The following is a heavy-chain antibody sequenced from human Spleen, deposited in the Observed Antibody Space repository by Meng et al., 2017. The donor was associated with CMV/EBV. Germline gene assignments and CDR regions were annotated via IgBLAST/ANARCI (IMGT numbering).Heavy chain of an antibody. CDR1: GFTFDDYG. V-gene: IGHV3-20*04. CDR3: AKYSAVGERLYYFDY. D-gene: IGHD2-21*01. Sequence: GESLKISCAASGFTFDDYGMSWVRQAPGKGLEWVSGINWNGGSTGYADSVKGRFTISRDNAKNSLYLQMNSLRAEDTAVYYCAKYSAVGERLYYFDYWGQGTLVTVSS. J-gene: IGHJ4*02. CDR2: INWNGGST.